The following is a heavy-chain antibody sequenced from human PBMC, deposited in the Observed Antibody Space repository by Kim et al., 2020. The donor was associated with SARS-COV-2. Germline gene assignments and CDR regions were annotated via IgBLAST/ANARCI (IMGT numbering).Heavy chain of an antibody. V-gene: IGHV4-4*06. CDR3: ASSRDDYNYGMDV. J-gene: IGHJ6*02. Sequence: NPSLKSRVALSVDTSKTQFSLRLGSVTAADTAMYYCASSRDDYNYGMDVWGHGTTVTVSS.